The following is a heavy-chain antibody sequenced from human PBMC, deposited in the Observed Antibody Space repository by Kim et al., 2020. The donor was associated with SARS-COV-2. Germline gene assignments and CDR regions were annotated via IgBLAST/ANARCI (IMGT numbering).Heavy chain of an antibody. D-gene: IGHD6-19*01. CDR2: T. J-gene: IGHJ4*02. CDR3: ASAVAVAGYFG. V-gene: IGHV1-8*01. Sequence: TGYAQKFQGRVTMTRNTSISTAYMELSSLRSEDTAVYYCASAVAVAGYFGWGQGTLVTVSS.